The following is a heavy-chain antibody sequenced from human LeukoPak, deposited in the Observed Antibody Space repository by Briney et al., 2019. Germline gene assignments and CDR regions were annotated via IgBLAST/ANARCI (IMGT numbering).Heavy chain of an antibody. D-gene: IGHD3-22*01. V-gene: IGHV3-48*01. J-gene: IGHJ4*02. Sequence: GGSLRLSCAASGFTFSSYSMNWVRQAPGKGLEWVSYISSSSSTIYYADSVKGRFTISRDNAKNSLYPQMNSLRAEDTAVYYCARVEGYYDGWGQGTLVTVSS. CDR1: GFTFSSYS. CDR3: ARVEGYYDG. CDR2: ISSSSSTI.